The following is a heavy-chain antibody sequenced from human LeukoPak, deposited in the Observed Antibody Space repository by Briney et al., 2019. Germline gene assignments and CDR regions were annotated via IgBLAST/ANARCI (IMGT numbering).Heavy chain of an antibody. CDR1: GFTVSSNY. D-gene: IGHD5-12*01. CDR2: IYSGGST. CDR3: ARVEWLRSSGFDY. J-gene: IGHJ4*02. Sequence: GGSLRLSCAASGFTVSSNYMSWVRQAPGKGLEWVSVIYSGGSTYYADSVKGRFTISRDNSKNTLYLQMNSLRAEDTAVYYCARVEWLRSSGFDYWGQGTLVTVSP. V-gene: IGHV3-66*02.